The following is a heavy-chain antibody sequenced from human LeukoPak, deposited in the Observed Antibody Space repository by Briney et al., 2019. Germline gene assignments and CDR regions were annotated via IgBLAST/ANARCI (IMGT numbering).Heavy chain of an antibody. CDR2: IYYSGST. D-gene: IGHD6-13*01. CDR1: GGSISSYY. J-gene: IGHJ4*02. Sequence: SETLSLTCTVSGGSISSYYWSWFRQPPGKGLEWIGYIYYSGSTNYNPSLKSRVTISVDTSKNQFSLKLSSVTAADTAVYYCARGASGGIAAAGTLDYWGQGTLVTVSS. V-gene: IGHV4-59*01. CDR3: ARGASGGIAAAGTLDY.